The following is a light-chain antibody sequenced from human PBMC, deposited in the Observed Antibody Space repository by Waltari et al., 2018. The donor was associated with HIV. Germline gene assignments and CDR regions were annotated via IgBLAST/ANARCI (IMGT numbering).Light chain of an antibody. V-gene: IGLV2-23*01. CDR2: EGS. CDR1: SSDVGSYNL. Sequence: QSALTQPASVSGSPGQSITISCTGTSSDVGSYNLVSWYQQHPGKAPKVMIYEGSKRPSGVSNRFAGSTSANTASLTIPGLQAEDEADYYCCSYTGSSTRRPYVFGTGTKVTVL. J-gene: IGLJ1*01. CDR3: CSYTGSSTRRPYV.